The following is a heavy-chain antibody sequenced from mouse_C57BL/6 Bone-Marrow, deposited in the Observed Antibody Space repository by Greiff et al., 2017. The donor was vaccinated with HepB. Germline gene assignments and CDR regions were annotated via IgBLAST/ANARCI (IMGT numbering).Heavy chain of an antibody. CDR2: IWRGGST. D-gene: IGHD2-5*01. J-gene: IGHJ4*01. Sequence: QVQLQQSGPGLVQPSQSLSITCTVSGFSLTSYGVHWVRQSPGKGLEWLGVIWRGGSTDYNAAFMSRLSITKDNSKSQVFFKMNSLQADDTAIYYCAGSNYVDYYAMDYWGQGTSVTVSS. CDR3: AGSNYVDYYAMDY. V-gene: IGHV2-5*01. CDR1: GFSLTSYG.